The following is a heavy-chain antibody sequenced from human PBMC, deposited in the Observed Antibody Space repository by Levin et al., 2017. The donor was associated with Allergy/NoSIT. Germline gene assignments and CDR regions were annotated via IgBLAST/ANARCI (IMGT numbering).Heavy chain of an antibody. V-gene: IGHV3-33*01. D-gene: IGHD5-18*01. CDR1: GFTFRDYG. CDR3: ARDIQPYSYYYFHGLDV. Sequence: GESLKTSCAASGFTFRDYGMHWVRQAPGKGLEWVAGIWYDGSKKYYEDSVKGRFTISRDNSKNTLYLQMSSLRAEDTAMYYCARDIQPYSYYYFHGLDVWGQGTTVTVSS. CDR2: IWYDGSKK. J-gene: IGHJ6*02.